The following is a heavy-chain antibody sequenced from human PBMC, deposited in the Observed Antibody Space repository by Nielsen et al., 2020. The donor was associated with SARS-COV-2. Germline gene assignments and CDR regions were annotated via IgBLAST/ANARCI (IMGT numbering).Heavy chain of an antibody. CDR2: VSYDGTND. CDR3: ARETLDHTSSFIDH. D-gene: IGHD1-26*01. Sequence: VRQATGKGLEWLAIVSYDGTNDHYADSVKGRFTVSKDTSKDTLYLQMNSLNLEDTAVYYCARETLDHTSSFIDHWGQGTLVTVSS. V-gene: IGHV3-30-3*01. J-gene: IGHJ5*02.